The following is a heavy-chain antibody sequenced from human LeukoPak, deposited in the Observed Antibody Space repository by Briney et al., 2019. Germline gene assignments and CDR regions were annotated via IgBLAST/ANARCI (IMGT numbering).Heavy chain of an antibody. J-gene: IGHJ6*03. CDR2: IYHSGST. Sequence: SETLSLTCTVSGYSISSGYYWGWIRPPPGKGLEWIGSIYHSGSTYYNPSLKSRVTISVDTYKNQFSLKLTSVTAADTAVYYCARTTEGGYTYGYFYYYYMDFWGKGTTVTISS. V-gene: IGHV4-38-2*02. CDR1: GYSISSGYY. CDR3: ARTTEGGYTYGYFYYYYMDF. D-gene: IGHD5-18*01.